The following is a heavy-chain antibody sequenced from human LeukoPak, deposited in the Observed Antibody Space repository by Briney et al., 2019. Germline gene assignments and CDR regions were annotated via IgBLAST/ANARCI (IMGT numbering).Heavy chain of an antibody. J-gene: IGHJ4*02. V-gene: IGHV3-49*04. D-gene: IGHD1-26*01. Sequence: GSLRLSCTASGFTFSDYSMNWVRQAPGKGLEWVGFIRSKAYGGTTEYAASVKGRFTISRDDSKSIAYLQMNSLKTEDTAVYYCTRGRRATHDYWGQGTLVTVSS. CDR1: GFTFSDYS. CDR3: TRGRRATHDY. CDR2: IRSKAYGGTT.